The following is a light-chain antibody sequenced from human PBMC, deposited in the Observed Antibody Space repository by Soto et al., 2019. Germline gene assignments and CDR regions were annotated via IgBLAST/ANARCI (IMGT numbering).Light chain of an antibody. CDR3: QQYNSYPT. J-gene: IGKJ1*01. Sequence: DIQMTQSPSFLSASVGDRVTITCRASQAISNYLNWYQQKPGKAPNLLIFGAKTLQSGVPSRFSGSGSGTEFTLTISSLQPDDFATYYCQQYNSYPTFGQGTKVDIK. CDR1: QAISNY. V-gene: IGKV1-17*01. CDR2: GAK.